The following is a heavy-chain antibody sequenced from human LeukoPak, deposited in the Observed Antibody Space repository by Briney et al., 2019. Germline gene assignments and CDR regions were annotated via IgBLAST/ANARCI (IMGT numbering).Heavy chain of an antibody. V-gene: IGHV3-30*18. CDR1: GFTFSSYG. Sequence: PGRSPRLSCAASGFTFSSYGMHWVRQAPGKGLEWVAVISYDGSNKYYADSVKGRFTISRDNPKNTLYLQMNSLRAEDTAVYYCAKDGYGSGSYDPLGYWGQGTLVTVSS. CDR3: AKDGYGSGSYDPLGY. D-gene: IGHD3-10*01. CDR2: ISYDGSNK. J-gene: IGHJ4*02.